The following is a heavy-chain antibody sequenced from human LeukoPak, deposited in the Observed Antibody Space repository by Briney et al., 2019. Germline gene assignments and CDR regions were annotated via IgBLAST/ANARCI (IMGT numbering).Heavy chain of an antibody. CDR3: ARAPFNYDFCGGY. J-gene: IGHJ4*02. CDR2: ISAYNGNT. V-gene: IGHV1-18*01. D-gene: IGHD3-3*01. CDR1: GYTFTSYG. Sequence: ASVKVSCKASGYTFTSYGISWVRQAPGQGLEWMGWISAYNGNTNYAQKFQGRVTITADESTSTAYMELSSLRSEDTAVYYCARAPFNYDFCGGYRGQGTLVTVSS.